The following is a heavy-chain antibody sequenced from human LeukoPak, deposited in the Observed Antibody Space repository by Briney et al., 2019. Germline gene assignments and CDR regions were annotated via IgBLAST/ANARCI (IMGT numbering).Heavy chain of an antibody. CDR2: ISSSSSTI. J-gene: IGHJ6*02. D-gene: IGHD3-10*01. CDR1: GFTFSNYC. CDR3: AREFYYGSGLSYGMDV. V-gene: IGHV3-48*01. Sequence: GGSLRLSCAASGFTFSNYCMNWVRQAPGKGLEWVSYISSSSSTIYYADSVKGRFTISRDNAKNSLYLQMNSLRAEDTAVYYCAREFYYGSGLSYGMDVWGQGTTVTVSS.